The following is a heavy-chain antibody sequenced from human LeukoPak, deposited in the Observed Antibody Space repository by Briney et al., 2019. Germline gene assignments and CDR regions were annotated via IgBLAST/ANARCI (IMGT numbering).Heavy chain of an antibody. Sequence: PGGSLRLSCSASGFTFSNHNMNWVRQPPGKGLEWIGSVFYSVSTYYNPSLKSRVIISVDTSKNLFSLKLSSVTAADTAVYYCAGVRWQQLADYWGQGTLVTVSS. CDR3: AGVRWQQLADY. CDR2: VFYSVST. V-gene: IGHV4-39*07. CDR1: GFTFSNHNM. D-gene: IGHD6-13*01. J-gene: IGHJ4*02.